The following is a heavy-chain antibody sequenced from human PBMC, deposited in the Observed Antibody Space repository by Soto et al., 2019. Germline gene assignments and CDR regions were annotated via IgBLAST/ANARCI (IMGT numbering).Heavy chain of an antibody. CDR2: IDHSGST. Sequence: QVQLQQWGAGLLKPSETLSLTCAVYGGSFSGYYWSWIRQPPGKGLEWIGEIDHSGSTNYNPTLKRLVTISVDTNKNKFSLKLSSVTAADTAVSYCARGHKEVGATAEEMRPTDYCGQGTLVTVSS. J-gene: IGHJ4*02. CDR3: ARGHKEVGATAEEMRPTDY. CDR1: GGSFSGYY. V-gene: IGHV4-34*01. D-gene: IGHD1-26*01.